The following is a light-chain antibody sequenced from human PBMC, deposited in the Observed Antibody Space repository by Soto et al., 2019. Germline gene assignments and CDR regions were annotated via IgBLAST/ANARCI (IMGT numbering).Light chain of an antibody. V-gene: IGLV2-14*01. J-gene: IGLJ2*01. CDR1: SSDVGSYNY. Sequence: QSALTQPASVSGSPGQSITISCTGTSSDVGSYNYVSWYQQHPGKAPKLMIYEVSNRPSGVSNRFSGSKSGNTASLTISGLQAEDEADYHCSSYTSSSTLRVFGGGTQLTVL. CDR2: EVS. CDR3: SSYTSSSTLRV.